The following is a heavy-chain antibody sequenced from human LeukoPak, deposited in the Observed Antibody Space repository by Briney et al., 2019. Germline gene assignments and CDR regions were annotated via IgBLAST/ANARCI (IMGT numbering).Heavy chain of an antibody. Sequence: GGSLRLSCAASGFTFSTYAMHWVRQAAGKGLEWVALISYDGSNKYYADSVKGRFTISRDNSKNTLYLQMNSLRAEDTAVYYCARDREYSYGYDYWGQGTLVTVSS. CDR2: ISYDGSNK. V-gene: IGHV3-30*04. CDR1: GFTFSTYA. J-gene: IGHJ4*02. CDR3: ARDREYSYGYDY. D-gene: IGHD5-18*01.